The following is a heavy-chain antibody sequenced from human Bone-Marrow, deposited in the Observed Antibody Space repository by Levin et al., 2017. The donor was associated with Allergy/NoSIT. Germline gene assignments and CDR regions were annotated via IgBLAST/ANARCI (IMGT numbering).Heavy chain of an antibody. V-gene: IGHV3-30*09. Sequence: LSLTCAASGFPFSRHPIHWVRQAPGEGLEWVARISHDSVYKSYGDSVKGRFAISRDNSKSTLSLQMNSLTLDDTAVYYCARDLSDGWSFDYWGQGILVTVSS. CDR1: GFPFSRHP. D-gene: IGHD6-19*01. CDR3: ARDLSDGWSFDY. J-gene: IGHJ4*02. CDR2: ISHDSVYK.